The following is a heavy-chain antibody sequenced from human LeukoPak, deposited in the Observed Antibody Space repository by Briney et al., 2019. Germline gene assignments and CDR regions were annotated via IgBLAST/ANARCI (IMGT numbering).Heavy chain of an antibody. D-gene: IGHD2-15*01. CDR2: IIPILGIA. J-gene: IGHJ6*02. CDR1: GGTFSSYA. V-gene: IGHV1-69*04. Sequence: SVKVSCKASGGTFSSYAISWVRQAPGQGLEWMGRIIPILGIANYAQKFQGRVTITADKSTSTAYMELRSLRSEDTAVYYCASRGYCSGGSCRHYYGMDVWGQGTTVTVSS. CDR3: ASRGYCSGGSCRHYYGMDV.